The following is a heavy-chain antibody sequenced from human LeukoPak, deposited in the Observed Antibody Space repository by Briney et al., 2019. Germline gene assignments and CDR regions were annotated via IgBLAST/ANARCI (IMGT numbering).Heavy chain of an antibody. J-gene: IGHJ3*02. CDR1: GFTFSSYG. V-gene: IGHV3-33*01. CDR3: ARGSTMDAFDI. Sequence: PGGSPRLSCAASGFTFSSYGMHWVRQAPGKGLEWVAVIWYDGGNKYYADSVKGRFTISRDNSKNTLYLQMNSLRAEDTAVYYCARGSTMDAFDIWGQGTMVTVSS. D-gene: IGHD3-10*01. CDR2: IWYDGGNK.